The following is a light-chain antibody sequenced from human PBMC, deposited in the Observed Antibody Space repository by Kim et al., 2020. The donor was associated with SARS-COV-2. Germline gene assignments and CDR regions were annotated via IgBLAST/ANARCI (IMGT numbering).Light chain of an antibody. CDR2: SAS. Sequence: AIRMTQSPSSLSASTGDRVTITCRASQDISNYLAWNQQKPGKAPTSLIYSASTLQSRVSSRFSGSGSGTDFTLTISCLQSEDFASYYCQQYYSYPETFGQGTRLEIK. CDR3: QQYYSYPET. CDR1: QDISNY. V-gene: IGKV1-8*01. J-gene: IGKJ5*01.